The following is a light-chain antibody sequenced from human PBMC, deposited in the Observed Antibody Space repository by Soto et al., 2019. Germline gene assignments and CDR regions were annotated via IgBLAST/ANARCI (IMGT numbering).Light chain of an antibody. Sequence: QPVLTQPPSVSGAPGQRVTVSCTGSSSNIGAGYFVHWFQQLPGTAPKLLIYGNNNRPSGVPDRFSGSKSGTSASLAITGLQAEDEADYYCQSYDSSLSGVVFGGGTKLTVL. CDR2: GNN. CDR3: QSYDSSLSGVV. CDR1: SSNIGAGYF. V-gene: IGLV1-40*01. J-gene: IGLJ2*01.